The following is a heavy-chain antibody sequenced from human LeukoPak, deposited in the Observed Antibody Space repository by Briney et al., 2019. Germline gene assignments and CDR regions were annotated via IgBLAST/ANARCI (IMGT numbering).Heavy chain of an antibody. D-gene: IGHD3-9*01. J-gene: IGHJ3*02. CDR2: IYYSGST. V-gene: IGHV4-59*06. CDR1: GGSISGFY. Sequence: SETLSLTCTVSGGSISGFYWSWIRQPPGKGLEWIGYIYYSGSTYYNPSLKSRVTISVDTSKNQFSLKLSSVTAADTAVYYCASATYYDILTGYYKPPDAFDIWGQGTMVTVSS. CDR3: ASATYYDILTGYYKPPDAFDI.